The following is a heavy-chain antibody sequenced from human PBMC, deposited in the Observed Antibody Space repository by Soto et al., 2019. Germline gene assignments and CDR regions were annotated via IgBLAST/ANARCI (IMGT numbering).Heavy chain of an antibody. J-gene: IGHJ6*02. D-gene: IGHD3-3*01. CDR3: ARSITIFGDPYYYYGMDV. CDR1: GFTFSDYY. Sequence: GGSLRLSCTASGFTFSDYYMSWIRQAPGKGLEWVSYISSSGSTIYYADSVKGRFTISRDNAKNSLYLQMNSLTAEDTAVYYCARSITIFGDPYYYYGMDVWGQGTTVTVSS. V-gene: IGHV3-11*01. CDR2: ISSSGSTI.